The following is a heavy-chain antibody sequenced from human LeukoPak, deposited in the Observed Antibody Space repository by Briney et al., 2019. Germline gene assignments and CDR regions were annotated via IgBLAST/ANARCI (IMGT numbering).Heavy chain of an antibody. Sequence: GASVKVSCTSSGYTFTGYYMHWVRQAHGPGLEWMGWINPNSGGTNYAQKFQGRVTMTRDTSISTAYMELSRLRSDDTAVYYCASTRGTYYDSSGYVAFDIWGQGTMVTVSS. CDR1: GYTFTGYY. CDR2: INPNSGGT. V-gene: IGHV1-2*02. CDR3: ASTRGTYYDSSGYVAFDI. D-gene: IGHD3-22*01. J-gene: IGHJ3*02.